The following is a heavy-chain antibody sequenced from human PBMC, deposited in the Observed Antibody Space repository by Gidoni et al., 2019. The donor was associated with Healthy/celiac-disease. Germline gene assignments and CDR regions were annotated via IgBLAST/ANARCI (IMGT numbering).Heavy chain of an antibody. J-gene: IGHJ6*02. CDR3: ARDQTPPAATIGDYYYGMDV. CDR1: GFPFSRYS. CDR2: ISSSSSYI. V-gene: IGHV3-21*01. D-gene: IGHD5-12*01. Sequence: EVQLVESRGGLVKPGGSLRLSCAASGFPFSRYSMNWVRQAPGKGLEWGSSISSSSSYIYYADSVKGRFTISRDNAKNSLYLQMNSLRAEDTAVYYCARDQTPPAATIGDYYYGMDVWGQGTTVTVSS.